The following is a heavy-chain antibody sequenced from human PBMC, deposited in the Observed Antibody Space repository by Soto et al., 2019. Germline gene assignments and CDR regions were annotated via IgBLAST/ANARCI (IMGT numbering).Heavy chain of an antibody. CDR3: ARRYDFWSGYSLYFDY. V-gene: IGHV4-39*01. CDR2: IYYSGST. D-gene: IGHD3-3*01. CDR1: GGSISSSSYY. J-gene: IGHJ4*02. Sequence: QLQLQESGPGLVKPSETLSLTCTVSGGSISSSSYYWGWIRQPPGKGLEWIGSIYYSGSTYYNPSLKSRVTISVDTSKNQFSLKLSSVTAADTAVYYCARRYDFWSGYSLYFDYWGQGTLVIVSS.